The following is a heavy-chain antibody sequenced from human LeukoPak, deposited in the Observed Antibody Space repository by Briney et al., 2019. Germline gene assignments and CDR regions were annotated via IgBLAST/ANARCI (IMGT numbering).Heavy chain of an antibody. D-gene: IGHD1-7*01. Sequence: PSETLSLTCTVSGGSISSYYWSWIRQPPGKGLEWIGYIYYSGSAKYNPSLKSRVTISVDASKTQFSLKLNSVTAADTAVYYCARGSRELYYFDYWGQGTLVTVSS. CDR1: GGSISSYY. CDR3: ARGSRELYYFDY. V-gene: IGHV4-59*01. J-gene: IGHJ4*02. CDR2: IYYSGSA.